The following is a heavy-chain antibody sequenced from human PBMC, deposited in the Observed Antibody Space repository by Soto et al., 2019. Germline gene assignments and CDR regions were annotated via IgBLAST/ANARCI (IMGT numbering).Heavy chain of an antibody. D-gene: IGHD2-8*01. Sequence: GASVKVSCKASGYTFTSYYMHWVRQAPGQGIEWMGIINPSGGSINYAQKLQGRVAMTRDTSTSTVYMELNSLRSEDTAVYYCARPPYPGCINAVCYPLDYWGQGTLVTVSS. V-gene: IGHV1-46*01. CDR3: ARPPYPGCINAVCYPLDY. J-gene: IGHJ4*02. CDR2: INPSGGSI. CDR1: GYTFTSYY.